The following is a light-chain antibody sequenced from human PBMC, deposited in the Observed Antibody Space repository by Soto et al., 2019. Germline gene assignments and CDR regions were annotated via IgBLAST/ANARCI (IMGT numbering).Light chain of an antibody. CDR2: GAS. CDR3: QQYNNWPPT. V-gene: IGKV3-15*01. J-gene: IGKJ1*01. Sequence: EIVMTQSPATLSVSPGERATLSCRASQSVSSNLAWYQQKPGQAPRLLIYGASTRATGIPARFSGSGSGTEVTLTISSLQPEDCAVYDCQQYNNWPPTFGQGTKVDIK. CDR1: QSVSSN.